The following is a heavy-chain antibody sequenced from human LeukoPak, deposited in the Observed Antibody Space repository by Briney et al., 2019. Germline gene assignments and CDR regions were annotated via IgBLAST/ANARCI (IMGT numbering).Heavy chain of an antibody. Sequence: GGSLRLSCAASGFTFSNAWMNWVRQAPGKGLEWVGRIKSKTDGGTTDYAAPVKGRFTISGDDSKNTLYLQMNSLKTEDTAVYYCTTDIPDYGDYWYFDLWGRGTLVTVSS. CDR2: IKSKTDGGTT. CDR1: GFTFSNAW. D-gene: IGHD4-17*01. J-gene: IGHJ2*01. V-gene: IGHV3-15*07. CDR3: TTDIPDYGDYWYFDL.